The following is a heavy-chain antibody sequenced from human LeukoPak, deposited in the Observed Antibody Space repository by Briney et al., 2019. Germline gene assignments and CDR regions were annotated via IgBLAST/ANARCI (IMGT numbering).Heavy chain of an antibody. CDR1: GFILSDHY. V-gene: IGHV3-72*01. Sequence: GGSLRLSCAASGFILSDHYIDWVRQAPGKGLEWVGRSRTKANSYTTEYAASVKGRFTISRDDPKILLYLQMNSLKSEDTAVYYCGRSGRYRPSDLWGQGTLVTVSS. CDR2: SRTKANSYTT. CDR3: GRSGRYRPSDL. J-gene: IGHJ5*02. D-gene: IGHD1-26*01.